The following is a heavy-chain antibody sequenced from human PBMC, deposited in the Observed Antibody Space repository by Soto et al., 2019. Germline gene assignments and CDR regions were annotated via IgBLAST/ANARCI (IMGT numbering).Heavy chain of an antibody. V-gene: IGHV1-69*12. CDR2: IIPIFGTA. D-gene: IGHD4-4*01. CDR3: ARDPLDVEMATVSRWYFDL. Sequence: QVQLVQSGAEVKKPGSSVKVSCKASGGTFSSYAISWVRQAPGQGLEWMGGIIPIFGTANYAQKFQGRVTITADESTSTAYMERSSLRSEDTAVYYCARDPLDVEMATVSRWYFDLWGRGTLVTVSS. CDR1: GGTFSSYA. J-gene: IGHJ2*01.